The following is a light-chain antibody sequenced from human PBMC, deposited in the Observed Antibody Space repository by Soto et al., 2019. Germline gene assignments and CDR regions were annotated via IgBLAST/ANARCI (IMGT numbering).Light chain of an antibody. CDR1: SSDIGGYNY. V-gene: IGLV2-14*01. J-gene: IGLJ1*01. CDR3: SSYRRTTPFGV. Sequence: QSVLTQPASVSGSPGQSITISCTGTSSDIGGYNYVSWYQQHPGKAPKVVIYEVSNRPLGVSNRFSASKSGNTASLIISGLQAEDEADYFCSSYRRTTPFGVFGTGTKRTVL. CDR2: EVS.